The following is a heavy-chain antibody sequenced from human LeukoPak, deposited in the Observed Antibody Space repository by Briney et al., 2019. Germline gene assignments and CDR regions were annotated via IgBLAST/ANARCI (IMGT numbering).Heavy chain of an antibody. J-gene: IGHJ3*02. CDR1: GYSISSGYY. Sequence: PSETLSLTCTVSGYSISSGYYWGWIRQPPGKGLEWIGEINHSGSTNYNPSLKSRVTISVDTSKNQFSLKLSSVTAADTAVYYCSYGPNAFDIWGQGTMVTVSS. CDR3: SYGPNAFDI. CDR2: INHSGST. D-gene: IGHD3-10*01. V-gene: IGHV4-38-2*02.